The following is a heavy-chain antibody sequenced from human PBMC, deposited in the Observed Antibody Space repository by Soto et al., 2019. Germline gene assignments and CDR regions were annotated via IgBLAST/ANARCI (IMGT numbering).Heavy chain of an antibody. CDR1: GSTFGDFA. Sequence: LRVCYIALGSTFGDFAMILVSQAIGKGLEWVSAISGSGGSTYYADAVKGRFTISRDNSKNTLYLQMNSLRAEDTAVDYCAKDHGSYWIPWFDPWGQGTLVT. D-gene: IGHD1-26*01. J-gene: IGHJ5*02. V-gene: IGHV3-23*01. CDR3: AKDHGSYWIPWFDP. CDR2: ISGSGGST.